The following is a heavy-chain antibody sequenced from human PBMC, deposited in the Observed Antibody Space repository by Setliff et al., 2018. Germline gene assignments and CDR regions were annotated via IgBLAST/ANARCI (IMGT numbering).Heavy chain of an antibody. Sequence: ASVKVSCKASGYTFSSYGISWVRQVPGQGLEWMGWISAYNGNTNYAQKLQGRVTMTTDTYTSTAYMELRSRRSDDTAVYYCARDILSSGWYFDYYYYYMDVWGKGTTVTVSS. CDR2: ISAYNGNT. CDR3: ARDILSSGWYFDYYYYYMDV. CDR1: GYTFSSYG. J-gene: IGHJ6*03. V-gene: IGHV1-18*01. D-gene: IGHD6-19*01.